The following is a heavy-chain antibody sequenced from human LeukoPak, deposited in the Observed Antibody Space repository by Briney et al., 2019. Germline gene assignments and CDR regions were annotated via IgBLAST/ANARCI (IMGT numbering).Heavy chain of an antibody. J-gene: IGHJ6*02. V-gene: IGHV4-34*01. CDR2: ISRSGST. CDR1: GGSCSGDY. D-gene: IGHD1-1*01. CDR3: ERVERRGNYYYGMDA. Sequence: ETLSLTCAFDGGSCSGDYWSWIRQPPGEGLEWIGEISRSGSTNYNPSLKSRVTISRDTSKSQFSLRLNSVAAADTPVYYCERVERRGNYYYGMDAWGPGTTVTASS.